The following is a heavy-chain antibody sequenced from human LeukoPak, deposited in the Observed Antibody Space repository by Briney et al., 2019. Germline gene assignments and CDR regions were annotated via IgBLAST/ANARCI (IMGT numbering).Heavy chain of an antibody. CDR2: LYYRDKT. D-gene: IGHD3/OR15-3a*01. Sequence: PSETLSLTCTASGVSIPNYYWSWIRQPPGKGLEWIGYLYYRDKTNYNPSLKSRVTISVDTSKSQFSLNLRSVTAADTATYYCARVYGYDFYYMDVWGKGATVTVS. J-gene: IGHJ6*03. CDR3: ARVYGYDFYYMDV. CDR1: GVSIPNYY. V-gene: IGHV4-59*01.